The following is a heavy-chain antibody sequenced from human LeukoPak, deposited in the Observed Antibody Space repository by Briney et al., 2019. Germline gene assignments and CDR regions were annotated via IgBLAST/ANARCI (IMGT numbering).Heavy chain of an antibody. CDR2: ISGSGGST. D-gene: IGHD3-22*01. CDR1: GFTFSSYA. V-gene: IGHV3-23*01. J-gene: IGHJ4*02. Sequence: PGGSLRLSCAASGFTFSSYAMSWVRQAPGKGLEWVSAISGSGGSTYYADSAKGRFTISRDNSKNTLYLQMNSLRAEDTAVYYCAKAMSYYYDSSGYYHFDYWGQGTLVTVSS. CDR3: AKAMSYYYDSSGYYHFDY.